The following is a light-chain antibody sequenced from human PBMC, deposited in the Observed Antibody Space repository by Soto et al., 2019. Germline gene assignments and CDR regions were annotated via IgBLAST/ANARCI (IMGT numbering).Light chain of an antibody. CDR2: EVT. Sequence: QSALTQPPSASGSPGQSVPISCTGTRSDGGDYNYVSWYQQHPGKAPKLLIYEVTKRPSGVPDRFSGSKSANTASLTVSGLQAEDEADYYCSSYAGSDNFEVVGGGTKLTVL. CDR3: SSYAGSDNFEV. V-gene: IGLV2-8*01. J-gene: IGLJ2*01. CDR1: RSDGGDYNY.